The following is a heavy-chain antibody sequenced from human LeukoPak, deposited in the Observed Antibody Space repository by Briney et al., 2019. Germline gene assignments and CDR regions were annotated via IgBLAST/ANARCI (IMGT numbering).Heavy chain of an antibody. V-gene: IGHV3-30*02. CDR2: IRYDGSNK. Sequence: PGGSLRLSCAAFGFTFSSYGMHWVRQAPGKGLEWVAFIRYDGSNKYYADSVKGRFTISRDNSKNTLYLQMNSLRAEDTAVYYCAKDGDYYGSGSYYDYWGQGTLVTVSS. J-gene: IGHJ4*02. CDR1: GFTFSSYG. CDR3: AKDGDYYGSGSYYDY. D-gene: IGHD3-10*01.